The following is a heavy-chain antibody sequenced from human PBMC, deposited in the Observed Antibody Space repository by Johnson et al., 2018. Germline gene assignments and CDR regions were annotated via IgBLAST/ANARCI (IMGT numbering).Heavy chain of an antibody. CDR2: IWSNGIKK. CDR3: VRERAPFDAFDI. V-gene: IGHV3-33*01. J-gene: IGHJ3*02. CDR1: GFTFSNYG. Sequence: LVESGGGVVQPGRSLRLSCEASGFTFSNYGMHWVRQAPGRGLEWLAVIWSNGIKKYYADSVKGRFGISRYNSKTTLFLQLNSSSAEDTAGYFCVRERAPFDAFDIWGQGTMVTVAS.